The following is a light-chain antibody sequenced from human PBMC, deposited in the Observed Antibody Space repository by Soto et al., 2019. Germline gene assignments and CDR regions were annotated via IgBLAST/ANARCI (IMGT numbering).Light chain of an antibody. Sequence: DIPITQSPSSLSASVGDRDTITCRASQSISSYLNWYQQKPGKAPKLLIYAASSLQSGVPSRFSGSGSGTDFTLTISSLQPEDFATYYCQQSYSTPRTFGQGTKVDIK. CDR1: QSISSY. CDR2: AAS. CDR3: QQSYSTPRT. V-gene: IGKV1-39*01. J-gene: IGKJ1*01.